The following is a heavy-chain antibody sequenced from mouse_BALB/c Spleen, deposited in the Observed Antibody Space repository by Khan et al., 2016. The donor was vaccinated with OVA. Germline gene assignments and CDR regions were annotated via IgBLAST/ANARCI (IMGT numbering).Heavy chain of an antibody. J-gene: IGHJ2*01. V-gene: IGHV3-2*02. CDR1: GYSITSDYA. D-gene: IGHD1-1*01. CDR2: ISYSGRT. CDR3: ARSVTITTVVATYFDY. Sequence: EVQLQESGPGLVKPSQSLSLTCTVTGYSITSDYAWNWIRQFPGNKLEWMGYISYSGRTSSNPSLKSRISITRDTSKNQFFLQLNSVTTEDTATSYCARSVTITTVVATYFDYWGQGTTLTVSS.